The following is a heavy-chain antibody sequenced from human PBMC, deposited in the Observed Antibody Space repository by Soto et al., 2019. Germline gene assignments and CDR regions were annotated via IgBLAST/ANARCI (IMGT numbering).Heavy chain of an antibody. D-gene: IGHD2-8*02. J-gene: IGHJ6*02. Sequence: PAETLSLTCAVSGKSFSDYYWSWIRQPPGKGLEWIGEIDHSGRTKYNPSLKSRVTVSVDTSKNQFSLKLTSVTAADTAVYYCASWDKLTLVAIHXWGQGTTVTVS. V-gene: IGHV4-34*01. CDR2: IDHSGRT. CDR3: ASWDKLTLVAIHX. CDR1: GKSFSDYY.